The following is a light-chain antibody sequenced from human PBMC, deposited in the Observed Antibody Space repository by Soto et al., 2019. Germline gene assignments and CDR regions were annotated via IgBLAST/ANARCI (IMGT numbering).Light chain of an antibody. CDR3: QQYNNYWT. CDR2: KAS. V-gene: IGKV1-5*03. Sequence: DIQMTQSPSTLSASVGDRVTITCRASQSISYWLAWYQQKPGKAPNLLIYKASSLESGVPSRFSGSGSGTEFTLTISCLQPDDFATDDCQQYNNYWTFGQGTKVEIK. J-gene: IGKJ1*01. CDR1: QSISYW.